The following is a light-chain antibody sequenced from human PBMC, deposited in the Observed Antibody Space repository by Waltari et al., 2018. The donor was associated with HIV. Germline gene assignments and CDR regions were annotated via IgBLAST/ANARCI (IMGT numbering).Light chain of an antibody. CDR1: QNIRSN. V-gene: IGKV1-39*01. CDR2: AAS. Sequence: DIQMTLSPSSLSASVRDSDNITCRASQNIRSNLNWYQQKPGKAPNLLIYAASSLQSGVPSRFSGSGSGTDFTLTISSLQPEDFATYHCQQSYTDPRTFGQGTKV. CDR3: QQSYTDPRT. J-gene: IGKJ1*01.